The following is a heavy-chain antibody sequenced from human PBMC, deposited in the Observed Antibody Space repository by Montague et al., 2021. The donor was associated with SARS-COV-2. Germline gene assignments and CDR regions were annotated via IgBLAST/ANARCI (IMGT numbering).Heavy chain of an antibody. D-gene: IGHD6-13*01. CDR3: ATEGAAAGFDF. V-gene: IGHV4-39*02. CDR2: LYYSGST. J-gene: IGHJ4*02. Sequence: SETLSLTCIVSGGSISSSNYYWGWIRQPPGKGLEYIGSLYYSGSTYYNPSLRSRVTISVETSKNQLSLRLNAVTAADTAVYYCATEGAAAGFDFWGQGILVTASS. CDR1: GGSISSSNYY.